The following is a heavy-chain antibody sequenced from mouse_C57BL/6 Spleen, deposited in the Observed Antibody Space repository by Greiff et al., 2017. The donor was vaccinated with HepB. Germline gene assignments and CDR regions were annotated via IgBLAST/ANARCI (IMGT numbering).Heavy chain of an antibody. J-gene: IGHJ3*01. CDR2: IGGDGST. CDR1: GFSLTSYG. V-gene: IGHV2-3*01. CDR3: AKSGVYSNPFAY. D-gene: IGHD2-5*01. Sequence: VKLQESGPGLVTPSQSLSISCTVSGFSLTSYGVSWVRQPPGKGLEWLGVIGGDGSTNYHSALISRLSISKDNSKSQVFLNLNRLQTDDTASYYCAKSGVYSNPFAYWGQGTLVTVSA.